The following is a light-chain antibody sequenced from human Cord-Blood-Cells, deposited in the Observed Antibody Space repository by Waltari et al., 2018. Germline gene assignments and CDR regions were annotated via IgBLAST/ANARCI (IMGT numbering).Light chain of an antibody. CDR3: SSYTSSSTLG. J-gene: IGLJ1*01. Sequence: QSALTQPASVSGSPGPSITISCTGTSSDVGGYNYVCWYQQHPGKAPKLMIYDVSNRPSGVSNRFSGSKAGNTASLTISGLQAEDEADYDCSSYTSSSTLGFGTGTKVTVL. CDR2: DVS. V-gene: IGLV2-14*03. CDR1: SSDVGGYNY.